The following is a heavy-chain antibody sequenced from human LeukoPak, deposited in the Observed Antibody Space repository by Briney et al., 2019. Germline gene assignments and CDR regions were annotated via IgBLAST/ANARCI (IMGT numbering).Heavy chain of an antibody. D-gene: IGHD6-19*01. CDR3: AIHSSGSLDY. V-gene: IGHV5-10-1*01. CDR2: IDPSDSYT. CDR1: GYSFTSYW. Sequence: GESLKISCQGSGYSFTSYWISWVRQMPGKGLEWMGRIDPSDSYTNYSPSFQGHVTISADKSISTAYLQWSSLKASDTAMYYCAIHSSGSLDYWGQGTLVTVSS. J-gene: IGHJ4*02.